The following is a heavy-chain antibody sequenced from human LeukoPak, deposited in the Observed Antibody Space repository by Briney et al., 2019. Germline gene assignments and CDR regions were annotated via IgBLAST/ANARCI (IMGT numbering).Heavy chain of an antibody. D-gene: IGHD2-15*01. CDR1: GDSIRNHY. CDR3: ARVSSSGYCSGASCYFDY. CDR2: IHYSGST. V-gene: IGHV4-59*11. J-gene: IGHJ4*01. Sequence: PSETLSLTCTVSGDSIRNHYWSWIRQPPGKGLECIGVIHYSGSTNYNPSVKSRVTISVDTPKNQFSLKLNSVTAADTAVYFCARVSSSGYCSGASCYFDYWGHGTLVTVSS.